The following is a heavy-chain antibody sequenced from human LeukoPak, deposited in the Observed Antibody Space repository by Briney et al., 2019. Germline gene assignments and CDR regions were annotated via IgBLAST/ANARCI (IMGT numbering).Heavy chain of an antibody. CDR1: GFTFSGSA. D-gene: IGHD3-22*01. CDR2: IRSKASNYAT. Sequence: PGGSLRLSCAASGFTFSGSAIHWVRQASGKGLEWVGRIRSKASNYATAYAASVKGRFDISRDDSKNTAYLQMSSLKTDDTAVYYRTRLDDNSDYNYEGFDHWGQGTLVTVSS. J-gene: IGHJ4*02. CDR3: TRLDDNSDYNYEGFDH. V-gene: IGHV3-73*01.